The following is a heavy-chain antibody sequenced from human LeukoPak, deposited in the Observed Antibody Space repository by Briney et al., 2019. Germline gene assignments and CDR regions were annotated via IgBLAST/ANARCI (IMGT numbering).Heavy chain of an antibody. CDR1: GGSFRGFY. J-gene: IGHJ3*02. CDR2: FNHSGST. Sequence: SETRSLTCAVYGGSFRGFYCSWIRKLPGKGLEWFGEFNHSGSTNYTPSLKSRVTISEDTSKNQFSLKLSSVTAADTAVYYCARGQSSPKSLDNGFDIWGQGTMVTVSS. V-gene: IGHV4-34*01. CDR3: ARGQSSPKSLDNGFDI.